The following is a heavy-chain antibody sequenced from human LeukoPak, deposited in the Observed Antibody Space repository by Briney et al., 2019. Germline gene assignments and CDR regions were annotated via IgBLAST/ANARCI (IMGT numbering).Heavy chain of an antibody. CDR2: ISSSGSNI. J-gene: IGHJ3*02. V-gene: IGHV3-48*03. CDR3: ARDDMITFGGVIVPDAFDI. Sequence: GGSLRLSCAASGFTFSNYEMHWVRQAPGNGLEGVSYISSSGSNIYYADSVKGRFTISRDNAKNSLYLQMNSLRAEDTAVYYCARDDMITFGGVIVPDAFDIWGQGTMVTVSS. D-gene: IGHD3-16*02. CDR1: GFTFSNYE.